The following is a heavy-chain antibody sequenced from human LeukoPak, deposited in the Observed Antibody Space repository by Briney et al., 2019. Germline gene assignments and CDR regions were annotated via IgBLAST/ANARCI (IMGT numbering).Heavy chain of an antibody. CDR2: IYSGGST. CDR1: GFTFSSYW. Sequence: PGGSLRLSCAASGFTFSSYWMSWVRQAPGKGLEWVSVIYSGGSTYYADSVKGRFTISRDNSKNTLYLQMNSLRAEDTAVYYCARNDRSQYYYDSSGYDAEYFQHWARAPWSPSPQ. D-gene: IGHD3-22*01. J-gene: IGHJ1*01. CDR3: ARNDRSQYYYDSSGYDAEYFQH. V-gene: IGHV3-66*01.